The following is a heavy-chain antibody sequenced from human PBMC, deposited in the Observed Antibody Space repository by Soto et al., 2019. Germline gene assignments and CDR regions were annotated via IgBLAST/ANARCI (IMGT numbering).Heavy chain of an antibody. V-gene: IGHV3-23*01. CDR1: GFTFSSYA. D-gene: IGHD5-12*01. CDR2: ISGSGGST. CDR3: AKRGSRAAVGMATHDWYSDL. J-gene: IGHJ2*01. Sequence: GGSLRLSCVASGFTFSSYAMSWVRQAPGKGLEWVSAISGSGGSTYYADSVKGRFTISRDNSKNTLYLQMNSLRAEDTAVYYCAKRGSRAAVGMATHDWYSDLWGRGTMVTVSS.